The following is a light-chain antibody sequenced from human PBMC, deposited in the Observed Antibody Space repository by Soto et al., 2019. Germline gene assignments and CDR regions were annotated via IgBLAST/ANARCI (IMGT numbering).Light chain of an antibody. V-gene: IGKV2-28*01. J-gene: IGKJ1*01. Sequence: DIVMTQSPLSLPVTPGEPASISCRSSQSLLHSNGYNYLDWYLQKPGQSPQLLIYLGSNRASGVPDRFSGSGSGTDFTLKISRVDADDVGVYYCMQALQTPWAFGQGTKVEIK. CDR1: QSLLHSNGYNY. CDR3: MQALQTPWA. CDR2: LGS.